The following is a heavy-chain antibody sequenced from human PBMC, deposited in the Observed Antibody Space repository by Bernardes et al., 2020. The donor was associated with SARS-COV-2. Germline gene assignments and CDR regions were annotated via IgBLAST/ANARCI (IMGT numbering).Heavy chain of an antibody. Sequence: EAIFSTSTVAADSISSRSYYWGCSQTPAGKGLEWTGINSDSGSTNYNPSLKGRFTISGDTSKHQFYLQLSSVTAADTAVYFCARQIDSWHIVVVVSVPRGEPFYFESWGQGALVTVPS. CDR2: NSDSGST. D-gene: IGHD2-21*01. CDR1: ADSISSRSYY. J-gene: IGHJ4*02. CDR3: ARQIDSWHIVVVVSVPRGEPFYFES. V-gene: IGHV4-39*01.